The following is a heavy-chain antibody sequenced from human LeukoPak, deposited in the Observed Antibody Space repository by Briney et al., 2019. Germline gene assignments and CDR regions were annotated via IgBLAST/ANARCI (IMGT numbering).Heavy chain of an antibody. CDR2: IYYIGST. V-gene: IGHV4-59*01. J-gene: IGHJ3*02. CDR3: ARLVGSEYDFDTFDI. Sequence: SETLSLTCDVSGASIRSYYWNWIRQPPGKGLEGMGYIYYIGSTNYNPSLKSRVIISLDTSKNHFSLKLSSVTAADTAVYYCARLVGSEYDFDTFDIWGQGTMVTVSS. D-gene: IGHD3-3*01. CDR1: GASIRSYY.